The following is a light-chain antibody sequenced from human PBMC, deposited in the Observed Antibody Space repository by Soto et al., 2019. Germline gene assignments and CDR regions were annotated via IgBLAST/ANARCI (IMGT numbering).Light chain of an antibody. V-gene: IGLV1-44*01. CDR2: SNN. J-gene: IGLJ3*02. CDR1: SSNIGSNT. CDR3: AAWDDSLNEWV. Sequence: QSVLTQPPSASGTPGQRVTISCSGSSSNIGSNTVIWYQQLPGTAPKLLIYSNNQRPSGVPDRFSGSTSGTSASLAISGLQSEEEDDYYCAAWDDSLNEWVFGGGTQLTVL.